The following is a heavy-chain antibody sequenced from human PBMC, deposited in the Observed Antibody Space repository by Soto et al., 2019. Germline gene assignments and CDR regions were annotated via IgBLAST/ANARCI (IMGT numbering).Heavy chain of an antibody. D-gene: IGHD1-26*01. CDR1: GFTFSSYW. CDR2: IKHDGSEK. V-gene: IGHV3-7*01. J-gene: IGHJ4*02. CDR3: VRDRSGSYLEGFDY. Sequence: EVQLVESGGGLVHLGGSRRLSCAASGFTFSSYWMTWVRQAPGKGLEWVANIKHDGSEKYYVDSVKGRFTISRDTARNSVFLEMKSLRAEDTAVYSCVRDRSGSYLEGFDYWGQGTLVTVSS.